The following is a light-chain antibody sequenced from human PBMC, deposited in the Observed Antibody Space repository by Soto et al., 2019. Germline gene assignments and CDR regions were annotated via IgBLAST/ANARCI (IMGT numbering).Light chain of an antibody. CDR3: QQYYSSPIT. Sequence: DIVMTQSPDSLAVSLGERATINCKSSQSVLYSSNNKNYLAWYQQKTGQPPKLLIYWASTRESGVPERFSGSGSGTDFTLTISSLQAEDVAIYYCQQYYSSPITFGGGTKVDIK. V-gene: IGKV4-1*01. CDR2: WAS. J-gene: IGKJ4*01. CDR1: QSVLYSSNNKNY.